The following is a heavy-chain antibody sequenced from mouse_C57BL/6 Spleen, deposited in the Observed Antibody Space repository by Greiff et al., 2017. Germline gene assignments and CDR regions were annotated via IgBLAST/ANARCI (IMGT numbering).Heavy chain of an antibody. V-gene: IGHV14-4*01. CDR1: GFNIKDDY. D-gene: IGHD1-1*01. J-gene: IGHJ4*01. CDR3: TPTVVATDYAMDY. CDR2: IDPENGDT. Sequence: VHVKQSGAELVRPGASVKLSCTASGFNIKDDYMHWVKQRPEQGLEWIGWIDPENGDTEYASKFQGKATITADTSSNTSYLQLSSLTSEDTAVYYCTPTVVATDYAMDYWGQGTSVTVSS.